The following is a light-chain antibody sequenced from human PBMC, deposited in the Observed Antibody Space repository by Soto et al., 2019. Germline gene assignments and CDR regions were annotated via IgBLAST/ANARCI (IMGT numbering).Light chain of an antibody. V-gene: IGKV3-11*01. Sequence: IVLTQSAATLSLYPGERATLSCRASQSVSSYLAWYQQKPGQAPRLLIYDASNRATGIPARFSGSGSGTDFTLTISSLEPEDFAVYYCQQRSNWPPLFTFGPGTKVDIK. CDR2: DAS. CDR3: QQRSNWPPLFT. J-gene: IGKJ3*01. CDR1: QSVSSY.